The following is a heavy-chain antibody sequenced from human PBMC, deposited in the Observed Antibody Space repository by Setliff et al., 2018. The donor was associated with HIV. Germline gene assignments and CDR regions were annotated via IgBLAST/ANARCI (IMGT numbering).Heavy chain of an antibody. Sequence: SETLSLTCTVSGGSISSSSYYWGWIRQPPGKGLEWIGSIYHSGSTYYNPSLKSRVTISVDTSKNQFSLKLSSVTAADTAVYYCAREGTVDALRYWGQGTLVTVSS. D-gene: IGHD3-16*01. CDR3: AREGTVDALRY. V-gene: IGHV4-39*07. CDR1: GGSISSSSYY. CDR2: IYHSGST. J-gene: IGHJ4*02.